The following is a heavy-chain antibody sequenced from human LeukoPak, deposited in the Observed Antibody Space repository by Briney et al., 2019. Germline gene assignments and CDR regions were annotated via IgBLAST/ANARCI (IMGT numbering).Heavy chain of an antibody. Sequence: PGGSLRLSCAASGFTFIEYYMSWIRQAPGKGLEWVSYISSSGSTIYYADSVKGRFTISRDNAKNSLYLQMNSLRAEDTAVYYFARDYLYDSSGYYDGYWGQGTLVTVSS. CDR1: GFTFIEYY. CDR3: ARDYLYDSSGYYDGY. J-gene: IGHJ4*02. CDR2: ISSSGSTI. D-gene: IGHD3-22*01. V-gene: IGHV3-11*04.